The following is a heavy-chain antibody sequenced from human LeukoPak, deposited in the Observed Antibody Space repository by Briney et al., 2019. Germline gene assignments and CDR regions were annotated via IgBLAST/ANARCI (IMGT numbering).Heavy chain of an antibody. J-gene: IGHJ3*02. Sequence: GGSLRLSCKASGFMFRTYEMNWVRQAPGKGLECVSYITSSGNTIYYADSVKGRFTISRDNAKNSLYLQMNSLRAEDTAVYHCAREDSRDALDIWGQGTMVTVSS. D-gene: IGHD3-22*01. CDR3: AREDSRDALDI. CDR1: GFMFRTYE. CDR2: ITSSGNTI. V-gene: IGHV3-48*03.